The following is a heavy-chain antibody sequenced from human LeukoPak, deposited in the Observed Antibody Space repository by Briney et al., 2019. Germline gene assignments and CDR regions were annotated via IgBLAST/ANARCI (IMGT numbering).Heavy chain of an antibody. CDR3: ARHGRGLVLYYFDY. J-gene: IGHJ4*02. CDR2: IYYSGST. Sequence: PSETLSLTCTVSGGSISNYYWTWIRQPPGKGLEWIGYIYYSGSTNYNPSLKSRVTISVDTSKNQFSLKLSSVTAADTAVYYCARHGRGLVLYYFDYWGQGTLVTVSS. CDR1: GGSISNYY. V-gene: IGHV4-59*08. D-gene: IGHD6-19*01.